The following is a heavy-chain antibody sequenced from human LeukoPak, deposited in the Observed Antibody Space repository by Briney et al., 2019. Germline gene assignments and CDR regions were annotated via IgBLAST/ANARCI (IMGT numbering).Heavy chain of an antibody. CDR2: ISGSGGST. Sequence: GGSLRLSCAASGFTFSSYAMSWVRQAPGKGLEWVSAISGSGGSTYYADSVKGRFTISRDNSKNTLYLQMNSLRAEDSAVYYCARDQGSSSFYYYYGMDVWGQGTTVTVSS. D-gene: IGHD2-2*01. V-gene: IGHV3-23*01. CDR1: GFTFSSYA. J-gene: IGHJ6*02. CDR3: ARDQGSSSFYYYYGMDV.